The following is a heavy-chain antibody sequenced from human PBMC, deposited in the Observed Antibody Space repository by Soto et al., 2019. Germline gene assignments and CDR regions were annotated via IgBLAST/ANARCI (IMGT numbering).Heavy chain of an antibody. CDR3: ARARLWDLDYFDQ. D-gene: IGHD1-26*01. CDR1: GFTFTSYS. V-gene: IGHV3-30-3*01. Sequence: QVQLVESGGGVVQPGRSLRLSCGASGFTFTSYSMHWVRQAPGKGLEWVAFISRDESKKYYADSVKGRFTISSDSSKKTLFLQTNRLRREATAVYYGARARLWDLDYFDQWGQGSLVTFPS. J-gene: IGHJ4*02. CDR2: ISRDESKK.